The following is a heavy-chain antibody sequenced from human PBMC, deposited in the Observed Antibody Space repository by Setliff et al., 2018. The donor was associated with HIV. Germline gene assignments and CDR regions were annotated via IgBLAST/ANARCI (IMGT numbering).Heavy chain of an antibody. D-gene: IGHD1-26*01. CDR1: GGTFSSYA. CDR3: ARGQSQGYAYSGSYGAFGI. Sequence: GASVKVSCKASGGTFSSYAINWVRQAPGQGLEWMGGIIPMFGTRNYAQKFQGRVTITTDESTSTAYMELSSLRSEDTALYYCARGQSQGYAYSGSYGAFGIWGQGTMVTVSS. J-gene: IGHJ3*02. V-gene: IGHV1-69*05. CDR2: IIPMFGTR.